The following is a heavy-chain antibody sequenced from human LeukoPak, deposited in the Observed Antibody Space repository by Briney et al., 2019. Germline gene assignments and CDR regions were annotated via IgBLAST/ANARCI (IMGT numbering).Heavy chain of an antibody. D-gene: IGHD3-22*01. CDR3: AKDPRRDYYDSSGYSDY. CDR2: IWYDGSNK. CDR1: GFTFSSYG. V-gene: IGHV3-33*06. Sequence: GGSLRLSCAASGFTFSSYGMHWVRQAPGKGLEWVAVIWYDGSNKYYADSVKGRFTISRDNSKNTLYLQMNSLRAEDTAVYYCAKDPRRDYYDSSGYSDYWGQGTLVTVSS. J-gene: IGHJ4*02.